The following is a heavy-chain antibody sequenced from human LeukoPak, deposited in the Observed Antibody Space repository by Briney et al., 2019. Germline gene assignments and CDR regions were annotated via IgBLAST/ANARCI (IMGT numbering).Heavy chain of an antibody. D-gene: IGHD6-19*01. V-gene: IGHV1-18*04. CDR3: ARGEGIAVAGWGFDY. J-gene: IGHJ4*02. Sequence: GASVKFSCKASGYTFTSYSMHWVRQAPGQGLEWMGWISAYNGNTNYAQKLQGRVTMTTDTSTSTAYMELRSLRSDDTAVYYCARGEGIAVAGWGFDYWGQGTLVTVSS. CDR2: ISAYNGNT. CDR1: GYTFTSYS.